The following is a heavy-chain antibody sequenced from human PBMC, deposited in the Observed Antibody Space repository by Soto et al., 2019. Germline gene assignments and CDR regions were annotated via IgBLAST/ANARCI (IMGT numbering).Heavy chain of an antibody. V-gene: IGHV4-61*01. CDR1: GGSVSSGSHY. CDR2: IYDFGST. Sequence: SETLSLTCTVSGGSVSSGSHYWNWIRQPPGKGLEWIGYIYDFGSTNYNPSLKSRVTISVNTSKNQFSLKLSSVTAADTAVYYCARDEGGNSDYWGQGTLVTVSS. J-gene: IGHJ4*02. CDR3: ARDEGGNSDY. D-gene: IGHD2-15*01.